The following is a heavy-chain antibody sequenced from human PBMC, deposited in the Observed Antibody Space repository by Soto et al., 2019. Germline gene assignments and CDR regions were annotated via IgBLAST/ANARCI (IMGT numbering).Heavy chain of an antibody. CDR3: ASSITGTTGLDY. Sequence: VAVIWYDGSNKYYADSVKGRFTISRDNSKNTLYLQMNSLRAEDTAVYYCASSITGTTGLDYWGQGTLVTVSS. D-gene: IGHD1-7*01. J-gene: IGHJ4*02. CDR2: IWYDGSNK. V-gene: IGHV3-33*01.